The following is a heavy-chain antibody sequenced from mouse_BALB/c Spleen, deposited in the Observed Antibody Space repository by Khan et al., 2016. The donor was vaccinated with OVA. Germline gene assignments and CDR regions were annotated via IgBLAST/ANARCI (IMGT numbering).Heavy chain of an antibody. Sequence: QIQLVQSGTELVRPGTSVKISCKASGYAFTNYWLGWVKQRPGHGLEWIGNIYPGSGHTYYNEKFKVKATLTADKSSSTAYRQLRSLTSADSDGYFCARSGGYSYYWYFDVWGAETTVTVSS. J-gene: IGHJ1*01. D-gene: IGHD2-3*01. CDR1: GYAFTNYW. CDR3: ARSGGYSYYWYFDV. V-gene: IGHV1-63*01. CDR2: IYPGSGHT.